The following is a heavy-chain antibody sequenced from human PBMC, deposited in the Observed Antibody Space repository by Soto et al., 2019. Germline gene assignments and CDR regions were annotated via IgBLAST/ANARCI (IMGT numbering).Heavy chain of an antibody. J-gene: IGHJ4*01. Sequence: PSETRSLTWTVSGGTLSSSSYHWCWIRQPPGKGLECLGGIHYSGTTYYNPSLNSRVTMSVDTSKNQFSLKLSSVTAADTAVYYCARHIGQWLVLWYFDYWGHGTLVTVS. CDR3: ARHIGQWLVLWYFDY. CDR1: GGTLSSSSYH. D-gene: IGHD6-19*01. V-gene: IGHV4-39*01. CDR2: IHYSGTT.